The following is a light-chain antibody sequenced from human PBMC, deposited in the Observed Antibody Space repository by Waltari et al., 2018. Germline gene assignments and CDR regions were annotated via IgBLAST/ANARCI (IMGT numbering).Light chain of an antibody. V-gene: IGKV4-1*01. J-gene: IGKJ4*01. CDR2: WAS. CDR3: QHFHSWPLT. CDR1: RSVLYNSNNKNY. Sequence: EIVMTQSPDSLAVSLGERAAINCKSSRSVLYNSNNKNYLAWYQQKPRQPPKLLINWASSRESGVPDRFSGSGSGTDFTLTISSLQAEDVAVYYCQHFHSWPLTFGGGTKVEIK.